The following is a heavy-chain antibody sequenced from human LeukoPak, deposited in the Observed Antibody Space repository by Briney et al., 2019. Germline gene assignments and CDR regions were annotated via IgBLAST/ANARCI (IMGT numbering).Heavy chain of an antibody. D-gene: IGHD2-2*01. J-gene: IGHJ4*02. CDR2: IYYSGST. CDR1: GGSISSYY. Sequence: PSETLSLTCTVSGGSISSYYWSWIRQPPGKGLEWIGYIYYSGSTNYNPSLKSRVTISVDTSKNQFSLKLSSVTAADTAVYYCARLPQYCSSTSCYAYWGQGTLVTVSS. CDR3: ARLPQYCSSTSCYAY. V-gene: IGHV4-59*08.